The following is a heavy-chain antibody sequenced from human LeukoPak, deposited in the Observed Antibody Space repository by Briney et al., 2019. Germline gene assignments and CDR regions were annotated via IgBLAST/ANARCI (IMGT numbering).Heavy chain of an antibody. J-gene: IGHJ5*02. V-gene: IGHV1-18*04. Sequence: ASVKVSCKASGYTFTSYGISWVRQAPGQGLEWMGWISAYNGNTNYAQKLQGRVTMTTDTSTSTAYMELRSLRSDDTAVYYCARDTPLLFGESNWFDPWGQGTLVTVSS. D-gene: IGHD3-10*01. CDR2: ISAYNGNT. CDR3: ARDTPLLFGESNWFDP. CDR1: GYTFTSYG.